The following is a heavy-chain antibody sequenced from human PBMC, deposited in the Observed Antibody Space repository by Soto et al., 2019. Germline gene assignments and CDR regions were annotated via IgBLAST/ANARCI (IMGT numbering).Heavy chain of an antibody. CDR2: TDYSGNT. CDR1: SDSISSYY. Sequence: QVQLQESGPGLVRPSETLSLTCTVSSDSISSYYWCWIRKYPGKGLERIGYTDYSGNTNYNPTHKSRVTISGDTAKNQFALRLSSVTAADTAVYYCARAVGDPLYYLDYWGQGTLVTVSS. V-gene: IGHV4-59*08. D-gene: IGHD6-19*01. CDR3: ARAVGDPLYYLDY. J-gene: IGHJ4*02.